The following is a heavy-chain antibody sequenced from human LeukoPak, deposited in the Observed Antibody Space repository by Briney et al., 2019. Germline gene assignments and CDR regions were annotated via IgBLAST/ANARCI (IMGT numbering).Heavy chain of an antibody. V-gene: IGHV4-34*01. Sequence: PSETLSLTCAVYGVSFSGYYWSWIRQPPGKGLEWIGEINHSGSTNYKPSLKSRVTISVDTSNNQFSLKLSSVTAADTAVYYCARAAYDFWSGSNFDYWGQGTLVTVSS. J-gene: IGHJ4*02. D-gene: IGHD3-3*01. CDR3: ARAAYDFWSGSNFDY. CDR1: GVSFSGYY. CDR2: INHSGST.